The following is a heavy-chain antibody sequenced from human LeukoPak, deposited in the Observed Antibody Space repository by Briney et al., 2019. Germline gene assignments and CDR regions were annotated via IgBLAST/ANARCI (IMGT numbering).Heavy chain of an antibody. Sequence: GGSLRLSCAASGFTFSNYSMNWVRQAPGKGLEWVSSISSSSSYIYYADSVKGRFTISRDNAKNSLYLQMDSLRAEDTAVYYCARDLLLGRIAVAAFDYWGQGTLVTVSS. CDR2: ISSSSSYI. V-gene: IGHV3-21*01. CDR1: GFTFSNYS. D-gene: IGHD6-19*01. CDR3: ARDLLLGRIAVAAFDY. J-gene: IGHJ4*02.